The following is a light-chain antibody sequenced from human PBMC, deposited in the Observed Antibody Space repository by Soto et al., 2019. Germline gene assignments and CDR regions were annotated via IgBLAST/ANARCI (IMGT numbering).Light chain of an antibody. CDR3: QQYSSYSLT. Sequence: DIQMTQSPSTLSASVGDRVTITCRPSQSVSTWLAWYQQKPGKAPKLLIYDASTLQSGVPSRFSGSGSGTEFTLTISSLQPDDSATYYCQQYSSYSLTFGGGTKVEIK. CDR2: DAS. J-gene: IGKJ4*01. CDR1: QSVSTW. V-gene: IGKV1-5*01.